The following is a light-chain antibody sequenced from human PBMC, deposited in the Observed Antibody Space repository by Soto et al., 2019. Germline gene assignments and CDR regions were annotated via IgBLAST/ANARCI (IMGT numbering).Light chain of an antibody. V-gene: IGKV1-17*01. CDR2: AAS. Sequence: IHMTQSPSSLSASVGDRATITCRASQGIRNDLGWYKQKPGKAPKRLSYAASSLQSGVPSRFGGSGSGTEFTLTISSLKPDDFAVYYCQQYGSLSWTFGQGTKVDI. CDR1: QGIRND. CDR3: QQYGSLSWT. J-gene: IGKJ1*01.